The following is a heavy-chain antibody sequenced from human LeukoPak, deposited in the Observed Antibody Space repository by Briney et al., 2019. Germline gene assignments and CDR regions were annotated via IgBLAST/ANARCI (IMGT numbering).Heavy chain of an antibody. CDR1: GFTFSSYS. Sequence: GGSLRLSCAASGFTFSSYSMNWVRQAPGKGLEWVSSISSSSSYIYYADSVRGRFTISRDNAKNSLYLQMNSLRAEDTAVYYCARSLDTYCTSTSCYPTMVFWGQGTLVTVSS. J-gene: IGHJ4*02. CDR3: ARSLDTYCTSTSCYPTMVF. V-gene: IGHV3-21*01. CDR2: ISSSSSYI. D-gene: IGHD2-2*01.